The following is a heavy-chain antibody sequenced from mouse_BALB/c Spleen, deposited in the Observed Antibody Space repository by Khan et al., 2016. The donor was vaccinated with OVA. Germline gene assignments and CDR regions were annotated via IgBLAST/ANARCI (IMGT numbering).Heavy chain of an antibody. CDR2: INTYTGEP. J-gene: IGHJ1*01. V-gene: IGHV9-1*02. CDR1: GYTFTNYG. Sequence: QIQLVQSGPELKKPGETVKISCKASGYTFTNYGMNWVKQAPGKGLKWMGWINTYTGEPTYADDFKGRFVFSLETSASTVYLQISNLKNEDMTTYFCARIPSYWYSDVWGAGTTVTVSS. CDR3: ARIPSYWYSDV.